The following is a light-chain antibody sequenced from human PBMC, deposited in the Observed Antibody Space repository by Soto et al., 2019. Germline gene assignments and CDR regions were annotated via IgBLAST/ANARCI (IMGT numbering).Light chain of an antibody. J-gene: IGKJ1*01. CDR2: GAS. CDR1: QSVGSN. CDR3: QQYSYWRT. Sequence: DIVMTQSPATLYVSPGERATVSCRASQSVGSNLAWYQQKAGQAPSLLIYGASTRATGVPARFSGSGSGTEFTLTITSLQSEDFAVYYCQQYSYWRTFGQGTKVEFK. V-gene: IGKV3-15*01.